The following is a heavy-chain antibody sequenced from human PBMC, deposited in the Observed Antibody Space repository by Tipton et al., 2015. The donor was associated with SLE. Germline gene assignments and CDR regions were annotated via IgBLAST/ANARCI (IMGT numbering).Heavy chain of an antibody. CDR1: GYTFTGYY. CDR3: GGSAYSTTWPIDY. CDR2: INANSGAT. D-gene: IGHD6-13*01. J-gene: IGHJ4*02. V-gene: IGHV1-2*02. Sequence: QSGAEVKKPGASVKVSCKASGYTFTGYYIHWVRQAPGQGLAWMGWINANSGATNYAQRFQGRVTMTRDTSVSTAYMELTSLKSDDSDVYYCGGSAYSTTWPIDYWGQGALVTVSS.